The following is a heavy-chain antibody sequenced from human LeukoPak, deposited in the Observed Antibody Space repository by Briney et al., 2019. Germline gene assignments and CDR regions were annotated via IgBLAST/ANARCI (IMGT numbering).Heavy chain of an antibody. J-gene: IGHJ4*02. CDR1: GFTSSSYA. V-gene: IGHV3-30*04. Sequence: GGSLRLSCAASGFTSSSYAMYWVRQAPGKGLEWVAVISYDGSNKYYADSVKGRFTISRDNSKNTLYLQMNSLRAEDTAVYYCARAGYCSSTSCLSPFDYWGQGTLVTVSS. CDR2: ISYDGSNK. CDR3: ARAGYCSSTSCLSPFDY. D-gene: IGHD2-2*01.